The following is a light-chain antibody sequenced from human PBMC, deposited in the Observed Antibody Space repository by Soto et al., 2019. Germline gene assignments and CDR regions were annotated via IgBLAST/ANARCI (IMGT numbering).Light chain of an antibody. Sequence: IQMTQSPSSLSASVGDSVTITSRASQTIRKYLNWYRQKAGKAPELLIHSASTLQTGVPSRFSGSGSGTDFALTITSLQPEDFATYYCQQSYTTPVTFGQGTRLEI. CDR2: SAS. CDR1: QTIRKY. CDR3: QQSYTTPVT. J-gene: IGKJ5*01. V-gene: IGKV1-39*01.